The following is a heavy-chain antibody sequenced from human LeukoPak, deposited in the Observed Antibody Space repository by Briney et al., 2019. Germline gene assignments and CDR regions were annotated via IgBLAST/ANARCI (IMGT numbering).Heavy chain of an antibody. Sequence: PSETLLLTFSVPVHSLNDYYGSSVRQTPGKVLEWVGAINCSGNPNASPSLKSRVTLSIDTSRKQFSLNLRSLTVADTGIYYCARMTTGHDYWGQGTLVTVSS. D-gene: IGHD4-17*01. J-gene: IGHJ4*02. CDR3: ARMTTGHDY. V-gene: IGHV4-34*01. CDR2: INCSGNP. CDR1: VHSLNDYY.